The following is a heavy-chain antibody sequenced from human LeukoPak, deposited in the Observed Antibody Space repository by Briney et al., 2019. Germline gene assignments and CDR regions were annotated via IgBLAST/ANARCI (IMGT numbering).Heavy chain of an antibody. D-gene: IGHD3-22*01. V-gene: IGHV4-61*02. CDR1: GGSISSGSYY. J-gene: IGHJ4*02. CDR2: IYTSGST. CDR3: AREDSSGYYYGTLDY. Sequence: SETLSLTCTVSGGSISSGSYYWSWIRQPAGKGLEWIGRIYTSGSTNYNPSLKSRVTISVDTSKNQFSLKLSSVTAADTAVYYCAREDSSGYYYGTLDYWGQGTLVTVSS.